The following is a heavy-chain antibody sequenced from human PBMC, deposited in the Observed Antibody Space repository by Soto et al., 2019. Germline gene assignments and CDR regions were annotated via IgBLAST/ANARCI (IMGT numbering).Heavy chain of an antibody. D-gene: IGHD6-19*01. Sequence: GSGPTLVNPTETLTLTCTVSVFSLRNGKVGVSWIRQPPGKALEWLAHIFSNDEKSYRTSLKSRLTISEDTSKSQVVLTMTNVDPVDTATYYCARILFGRSVAGGYFYMDVWGKGTTVTVSS. J-gene: IGHJ6*03. CDR2: IFSNDEK. CDR3: ARILFGRSVAGGYFYMDV. V-gene: IGHV2-26*01. CDR1: VFSLRNGKVG.